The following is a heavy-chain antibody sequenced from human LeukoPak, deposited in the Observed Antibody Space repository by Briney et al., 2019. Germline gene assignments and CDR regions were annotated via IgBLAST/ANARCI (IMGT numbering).Heavy chain of an antibody. D-gene: IGHD3-10*01. V-gene: IGHV1-18*04. CDR3: ARENMVRGVIRYDP. J-gene: IGHJ5*02. Sequence: ASVKVSCKASGYSFSSYAISWVRQAPGQGLEWMGWISGYNGNTNYAQKPQGRVTMTTDTSTSTAYMELRSLRSDDTAVYYCARENMVRGVIRYDPWGQGTLVTVSS. CDR1: GYSFSSYA. CDR2: ISGYNGNT.